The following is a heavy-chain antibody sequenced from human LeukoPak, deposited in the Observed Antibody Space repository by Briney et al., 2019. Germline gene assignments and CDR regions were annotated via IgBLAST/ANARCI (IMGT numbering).Heavy chain of an antibody. CDR2: ISSSSSCL. D-gene: IGHD6-19*01. J-gene: IGHJ4*02. CDR3: ARDAVTGYSSGWYKPFPFDY. CDR1: GFTLSNYN. Sequence: GGSLRLSCAASGFTLSNYNMHWVRQAPGKGLEWVSSISSSSSCLFFADSVKGRFTISRDNTKHSLYLQMNSLRVDDTAVYYCARDAVTGYSSGWYKPFPFDYGGQGSVVTVSS. V-gene: IGHV3-21*01.